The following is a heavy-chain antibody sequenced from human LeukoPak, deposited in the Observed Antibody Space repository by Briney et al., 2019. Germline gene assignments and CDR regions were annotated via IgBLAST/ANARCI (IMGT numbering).Heavy chain of an antibody. D-gene: IGHD3-9*01. CDR1: GGSISSSNW. J-gene: IGHJ5*02. CDR2: IYHSGST. Sequence: SGTPSLTCAVSGGSISSSNWWSWVRQPPGKGLEWIGEIYHSGSTNYNPSLKSRVTISVDKSKNQFSLKLSSVTAADTAVYYCARDGYYDILTGGRGGFDPWGQGTLVTVSS. V-gene: IGHV4-4*02. CDR3: ARDGYYDILTGGRGGFDP.